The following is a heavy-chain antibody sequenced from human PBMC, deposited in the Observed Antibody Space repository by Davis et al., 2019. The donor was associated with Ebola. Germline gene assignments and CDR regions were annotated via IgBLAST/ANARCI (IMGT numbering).Heavy chain of an antibody. J-gene: IGHJ6*02. Sequence: SVKVSCKASGGTFSSYAISWVRQAPGQGLEWMGGIIPIFGTANYAQKFQGRVTITADKSTSTAYMELSSLRSEDTAVYYCASQHCSGGSCYSRYYYYGMDVWGQGTTVTVSS. V-gene: IGHV1-69*06. CDR2: IIPIFGTA. CDR1: GGTFSSYA. CDR3: ASQHCSGGSCYSRYYYYGMDV. D-gene: IGHD2-15*01.